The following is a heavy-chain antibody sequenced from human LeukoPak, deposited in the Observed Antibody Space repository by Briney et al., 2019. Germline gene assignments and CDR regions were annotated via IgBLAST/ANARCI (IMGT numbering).Heavy chain of an antibody. J-gene: IGHJ4*02. V-gene: IGHV3-7*01. D-gene: IGHD1-26*01. CDR1: GFIFSSYW. Sequence: GGSLRLSCAPSGFIFSSYWMSWVRQAPGKGLEWVAHIKPDGSKKYYVDSVKGRFTISRDNAGNSLYLQMSSLRAEDTAVYYCARGIGDYWGQGTLVTVSS. CDR3: ARGIGDY. CDR2: IKPDGSKK.